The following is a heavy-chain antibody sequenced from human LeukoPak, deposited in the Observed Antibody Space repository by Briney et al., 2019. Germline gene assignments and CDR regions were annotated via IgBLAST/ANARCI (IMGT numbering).Heavy chain of an antibody. J-gene: IGHJ6*02. CDR3: ARGGYGSGSYYTEYYGMDV. CDR2: ISYDGSNK. D-gene: IGHD3-10*01. CDR1: GFTFSSYS. Sequence: GGSLRLSCAASGFTFSSYSMNWVRQAPGKGLEWVAVISYDGSNKYYADSVKGRFTISRDNSKNTLYLQMNSLRAEDTAVYYCARGGYGSGSYYTEYYGMDVWGQGTTVTVSS. V-gene: IGHV3-30*03.